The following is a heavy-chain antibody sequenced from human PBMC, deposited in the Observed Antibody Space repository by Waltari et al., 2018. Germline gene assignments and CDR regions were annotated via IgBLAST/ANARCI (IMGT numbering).Heavy chain of an antibody. CDR1: GGTFRSYA. D-gene: IGHD3-3*01. V-gene: IGHV1-69*12. CDR3: ARTYYDLWCGQDY. CDR2: ISPIFGTA. J-gene: IGHJ4*02. Sequence: QVQLVQSGAEVKKPGPSVKVSCKASGGTFRSYAISWVRRAPGQGLEWMGGISPIFGTANYAQRFQSRVTITADESTSTAYRELSSVGSEDTAVYCCARTYYDLWCGQDYWRQGTLVTVSS.